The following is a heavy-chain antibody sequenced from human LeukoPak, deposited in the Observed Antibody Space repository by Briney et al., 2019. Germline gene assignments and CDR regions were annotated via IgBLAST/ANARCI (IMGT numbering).Heavy chain of an antibody. D-gene: IGHD6-19*01. Sequence: SETLSLTCTVSGGYIRSYYWSWIRQPPGKGLEWIGYIYYSGSTNYSPSLKSRVTISIDTSRNQFSMNLNSVPAADTAVYYCAKGAGPPWFDPWGQGTLVTVSS. CDR2: IYYSGST. CDR1: GGYIRSYY. CDR3: AKGAGPPWFDP. J-gene: IGHJ5*02. V-gene: IGHV4-59*08.